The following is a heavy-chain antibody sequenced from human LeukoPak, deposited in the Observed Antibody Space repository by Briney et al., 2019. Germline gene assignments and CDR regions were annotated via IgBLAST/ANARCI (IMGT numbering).Heavy chain of an antibody. D-gene: IGHD4-23*01. CDR3: AREVLRWSYAFDI. V-gene: IGHV3-48*04. CDR1: GFTFSSYS. J-gene: IGHJ3*02. CDR2: ISSSSSTI. Sequence: PGGSLRLSCAASGFTFSSYSMNWVRQAPGKGLEWVSYISSSSSTIYYADSVKGRFTISRDNAKNSLYLQMNSLRAEDTAVYYCAREVLRWSYAFDIWGQGTMVTVSS.